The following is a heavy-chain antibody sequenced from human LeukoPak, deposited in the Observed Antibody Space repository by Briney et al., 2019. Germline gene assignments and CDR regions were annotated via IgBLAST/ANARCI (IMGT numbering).Heavy chain of an antibody. Sequence: SVKVSCKASGGTFSSYAISWVRQAPGQGLEWMGGIIPIFGTANYAQKFQGRVTITADESTSTAYMELSSLRSEDTAVYYCARVGYNLNWFDPWGQGTLVTVSS. V-gene: IGHV1-69*13. CDR3: ARVGYNLNWFDP. J-gene: IGHJ5*02. CDR1: GGTFSSYA. D-gene: IGHD5-24*01. CDR2: IIPIFGTA.